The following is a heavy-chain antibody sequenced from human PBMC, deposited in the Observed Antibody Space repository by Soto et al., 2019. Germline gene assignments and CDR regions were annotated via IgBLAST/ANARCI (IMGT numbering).Heavy chain of an antibody. J-gene: IGHJ4*02. CDR3: ARDYDILTAFDY. D-gene: IGHD3-9*01. Sequence: SCAASGFTFSSYGMHWVRQAPGKGLEWVAVIWYDGSNKYYADSVKGRFTISRDNSKNTLYLQMNSLRAEDTAVYYCARDYDILTAFDYWGQGTLVTVSS. CDR1: GFTFSSYG. V-gene: IGHV3-33*01. CDR2: IWYDGSNK.